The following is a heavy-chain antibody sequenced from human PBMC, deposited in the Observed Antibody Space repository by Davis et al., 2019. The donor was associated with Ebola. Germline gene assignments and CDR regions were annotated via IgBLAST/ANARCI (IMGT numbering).Heavy chain of an antibody. J-gene: IGHJ5*02. CDR1: GFTFRSHA. CDR3: AKSVAGRLQYNWFDP. D-gene: IGHD6-6*01. V-gene: IGHV3-23*01. CDR2: ISDTGDNT. Sequence: GESLKISCVDSGFTFRSHAMSWVRQAPGKGLEWVSSISDTGDNTYYADSVKGRFAISRDNSKNTLYLQMNSLRAEDSALYYCAKSVAGRLQYNWFDPWGQGTRVTVSS.